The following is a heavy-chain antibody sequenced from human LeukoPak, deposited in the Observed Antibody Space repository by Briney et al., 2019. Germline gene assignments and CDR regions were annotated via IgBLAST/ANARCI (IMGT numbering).Heavy chain of an antibody. D-gene: IGHD6-13*01. V-gene: IGHV5-51*01. CDR1: GYTFPYYW. J-gene: IGHJ4*02. CDR2: IYPDDSDT. Sequence: GESLKISCKGSGYTFPYYWIAWVRQMPGKGLEWMGIIYPDDSDTRYSPSFQGLVSISADKSITTAYLQWSSLKASDTAMDYCARRRSSSWYTVDYWGQGTLVTVSS. CDR3: ARRRSSSWYTVDY.